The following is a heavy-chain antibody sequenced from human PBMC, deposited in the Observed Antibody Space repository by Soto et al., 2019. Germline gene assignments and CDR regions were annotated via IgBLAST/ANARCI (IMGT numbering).Heavy chain of an antibody. D-gene: IGHD3-22*01. V-gene: IGHV3-7*03. CDR2: IKQDGSEE. CDR1: GLTFNIHW. CDR3: AAGSGY. J-gene: IGHJ1*01. Sequence: GGSLRLSCTVSGLTFNIHWMTWVRQAPGKGLEWVANIKQDGSEENYEDSVKGRFTISRDNAENSLYLQMNSLRVEDTAVYYCAAGSGYRGQGTRVTVSS.